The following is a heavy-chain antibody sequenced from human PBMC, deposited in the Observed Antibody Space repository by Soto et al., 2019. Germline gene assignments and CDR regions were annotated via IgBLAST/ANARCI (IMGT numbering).Heavy chain of an antibody. Sequence: QVQLVQSGAEVKKPGASVKVSCTASGYTFTSYAMHWVRQAPGQRLEWMGWINAGNGNTKYSQKFQGRVTITRDTSASTAYMALSSLRSEDTAVYYCARDLGDIVVVPAAIGWFDPWGQGTLVNLSS. J-gene: IGHJ5*02. CDR1: GYTFTSYA. CDR3: ARDLGDIVVVPAAIGWFDP. D-gene: IGHD2-2*01. V-gene: IGHV1-3*01. CDR2: INAGNGNT.